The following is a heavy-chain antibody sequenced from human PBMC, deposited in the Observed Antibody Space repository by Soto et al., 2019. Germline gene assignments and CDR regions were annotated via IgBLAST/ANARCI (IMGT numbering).Heavy chain of an antibody. Sequence: LSQTLSLTCAISGGSVSSNTASSNWIRHSPSRGLEWLGRTYFRSKWYNDYAVSVKSRIIINPDTSNNPFSLQLNSVTPEDTAVDFCAKGDNLGPKTGYAFDPWGQGIMVTSPQ. CDR1: GGSVSSNTAS. D-gene: IGHD5-12*01. J-gene: IGHJ5*02. V-gene: IGHV6-1*01. CDR3: AKGDNLGPKTGYAFDP. CDR2: TYFRSKWYN.